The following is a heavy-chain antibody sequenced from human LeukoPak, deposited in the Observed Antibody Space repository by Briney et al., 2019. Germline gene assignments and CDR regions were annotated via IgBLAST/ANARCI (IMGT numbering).Heavy chain of an antibody. J-gene: IGHJ4*02. V-gene: IGHV4-38-2*02. D-gene: IGHD4-11*01. CDR2: IYQSGST. Sequence: SETLSLTCTVSGYSIRNGYNWGWIGLSPGKGLEWLGSIYQSGSTYDNPSLKSRVTLSIDPSKNQFYLKLTSVTAADTALYYCARAEINDYSRYWGPGIPVIVSS. CDR3: ARAEINDYSRY. CDR1: GYSIRNGYN.